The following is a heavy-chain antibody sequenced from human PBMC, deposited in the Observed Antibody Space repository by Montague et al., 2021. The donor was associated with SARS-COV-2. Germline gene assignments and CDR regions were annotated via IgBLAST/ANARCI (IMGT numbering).Heavy chain of an antibody. CDR1: GGSISSSRYY. D-gene: IGHD3-10*01. V-gene: IGHV4-39*01. CDR3: ASEGIYGSGSYYNPFLRVGY. CDR2: IYDSGST. J-gene: IGHJ4*02. Sequence: SETLSLTCTVSGGSISSSRYYWGWIRQPPGKGLEWIGSIYDSGSTYYNPSLKSRVTISVDTSKNKFSLKLSSVTAADTAVYYCASEGIYGSGSYYNPFLRVGYWGQGTLVTVSS.